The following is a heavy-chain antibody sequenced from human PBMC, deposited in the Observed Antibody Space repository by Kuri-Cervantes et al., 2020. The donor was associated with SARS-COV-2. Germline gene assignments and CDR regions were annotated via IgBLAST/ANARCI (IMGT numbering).Heavy chain of an antibody. J-gene: IGHJ4*02. CDR3: ARDRAPVGY. CDR1: GYSISSGYY. Sequence: ESLKISCAVSGYSISSGYYWGWIRQPPGKGLEWIGSIYHSGSTYYNPSLKSRVTISVDTSKNQFSLKLSSVTAADTAVYYCARDRAPVGYWGQGTLVTVSS. V-gene: IGHV4-38-2*02. CDR2: IYHSGST.